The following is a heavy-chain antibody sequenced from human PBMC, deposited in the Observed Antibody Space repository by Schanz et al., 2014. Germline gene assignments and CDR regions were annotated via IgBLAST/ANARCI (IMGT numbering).Heavy chain of an antibody. D-gene: IGHD2-21*02. V-gene: IGHV3-21*01. CDR3: ARPSDSSWYMDV. CDR2: ISSSSSYI. CDR1: GITFSGYS. J-gene: IGHJ6*03. Sequence: EVQLVESGGGLAQPGGSLRLSCAASGITFSGYSMNWVRQAPGKGLEWVSSISSSSSYISYADSVKGRFTIPRDNAKNSLYLQMNSLRAEDTAVYYCARPSDSSWYMDVWGKGTTVTVSS.